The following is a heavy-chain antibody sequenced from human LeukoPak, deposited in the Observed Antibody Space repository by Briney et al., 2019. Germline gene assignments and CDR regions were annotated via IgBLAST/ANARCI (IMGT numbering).Heavy chain of an antibody. CDR1: GGSISSGGYY. CDR3: ARVSSTSCHDY. CDR2: IYYSGST. Sequence: NPSETLSLTCTVSGGSISSGGYYWSWIRQHPGKGLEWIGYIYYSGSTCYNPSLKSRVTISVDTSKNQFSLKLSSVTAADTAVYYCARVSSTSCHDYWGQGTLVTVSS. D-gene: IGHD2-2*01. V-gene: IGHV4-31*03. J-gene: IGHJ4*02.